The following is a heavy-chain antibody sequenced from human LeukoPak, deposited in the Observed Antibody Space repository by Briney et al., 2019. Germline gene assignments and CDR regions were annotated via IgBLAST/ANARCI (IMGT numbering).Heavy chain of an antibody. CDR2: IYYSGRT. D-gene: IGHD3/OR15-3a*01. J-gene: IGHJ5*02. CDR3: ARVSADIGLFEP. V-gene: IGHV4-39*07. CDR1: GGSISSSSYY. Sequence: PSETLSLTCTVSGGSISSSSYYWGWIRQPPGKGGEWIGSIYYSGRTYYNPSLKSRVTISVATSKNQFSLKMSSVTAADTAVYYCARVSADIGLFEPWGQGTLVTVSS.